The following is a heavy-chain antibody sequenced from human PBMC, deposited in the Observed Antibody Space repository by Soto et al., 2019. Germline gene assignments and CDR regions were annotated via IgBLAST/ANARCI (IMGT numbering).Heavy chain of an antibody. D-gene: IGHD3-3*01. V-gene: IGHV1-69*12. CDR1: GGTFSRYA. J-gene: IGHJ6*02. Sequence: QVQLVQSGAEVKKPGSSVKVSCKASGGTFSRYAISWVRQAPGQGLEWMGGIIPIFGTANYAQKFQGRVTITADESTSTAYMELSSLRSEDTAVYYCARSGARTIFGVVNIGLGMDVWGQGTTVTVSS. CDR2: IIPIFGTA. CDR3: ARSGARTIFGVVNIGLGMDV.